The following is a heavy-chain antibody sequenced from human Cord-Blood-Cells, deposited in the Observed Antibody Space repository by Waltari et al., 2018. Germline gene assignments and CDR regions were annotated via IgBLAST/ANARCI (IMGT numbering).Heavy chain of an antibody. CDR2: IYYSGST. D-gene: IGHD6-13*01. Sequence: QLQLQESGPGLVKPSATLSLPCTVSGGSISSSSYYWGWIRQPPGKGLEWIGSIYYSGSTYYNPSLKSRVTISVDTSKNQFSLKLSSVTAADTAVYYCARRGIAAAGDAFDIWGQGTMVTVSS. CDR3: ARRGIAAAGDAFDI. V-gene: IGHV4-39*01. J-gene: IGHJ3*02. CDR1: GGSISSSSYY.